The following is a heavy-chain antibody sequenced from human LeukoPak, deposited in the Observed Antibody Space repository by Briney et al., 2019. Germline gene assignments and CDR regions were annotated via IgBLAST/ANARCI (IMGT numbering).Heavy chain of an antibody. Sequence: GGSLRLSCAASGFTFSSYAMSWVRQAPGKGLEWVSAISGSGGSTYYADSVKGRFTISRDNSKSTLYLQMNSLRAEDTAVYYCAKSASITIFGVVILPFDYWGQGTLVTVSS. CDR3: AKSASITIFGVVILPFDY. CDR2: ISGSGGST. D-gene: IGHD3-3*01. J-gene: IGHJ4*02. CDR1: GFTFSSYA. V-gene: IGHV3-23*01.